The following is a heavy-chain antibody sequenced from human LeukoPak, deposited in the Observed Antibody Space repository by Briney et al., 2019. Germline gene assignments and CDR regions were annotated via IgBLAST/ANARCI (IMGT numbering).Heavy chain of an antibody. Sequence: GGSLRLSCAASGFTFSSYDMHWVRQTTGKGLEWVSAIGTAGDTNYPGSVKGRFTISRENAKNSLYLQMNSLRAGDTAVYYCARGRDSSGYDAFDIWGQGTMVTVSS. D-gene: IGHD3-22*01. V-gene: IGHV3-13*01. CDR3: ARGRDSSGYDAFDI. CDR1: GFTFSSYD. J-gene: IGHJ3*02. CDR2: IGTAGDT.